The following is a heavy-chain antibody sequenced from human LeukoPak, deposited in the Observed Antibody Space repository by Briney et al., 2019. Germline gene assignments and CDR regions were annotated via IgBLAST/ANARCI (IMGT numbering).Heavy chain of an antibody. J-gene: IGHJ4*02. D-gene: IGHD2-2*01. CDR3: ASMSSRTSYYFDY. CDR2: IYHSGST. Sequence: PSETLSLTCAVSGGSISSSNWWSWVRQPPGKGLEWIGEIYHSGSTNYNPSLKSRVTISVDKSKNQFSLKLSSVTAADTAVYYSASMSSRTSYYFDYWGQGTLVTVSS. V-gene: IGHV4-4*02. CDR1: GGSISSSNW.